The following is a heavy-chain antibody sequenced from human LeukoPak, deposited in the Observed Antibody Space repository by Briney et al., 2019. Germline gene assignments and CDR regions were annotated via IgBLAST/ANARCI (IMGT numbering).Heavy chain of an antibody. J-gene: IGHJ4*02. CDR1: GFTFSSYA. CDR3: ARAGSGQWYIDY. CDR2: IYSGGST. V-gene: IGHV3-66*01. D-gene: IGHD6-19*01. Sequence: GGSLRLSCAASGFTFSSYAMSWVRQAPGKGLEWVSVIYSGGSTYYADSVKGRFSISRDNSKNTLYLQMNSLRAEDTAVYYCARAGSGQWYIDYWGQGTLVTVSS.